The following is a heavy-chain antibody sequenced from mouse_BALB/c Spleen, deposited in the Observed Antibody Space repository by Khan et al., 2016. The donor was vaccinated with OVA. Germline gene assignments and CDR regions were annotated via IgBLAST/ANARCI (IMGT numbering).Heavy chain of an antibody. J-gene: IGHJ3*01. CDR1: GYSITSGYS. CDR2: IHYGGNT. CDR3: ARSGRWCPY. D-gene: IGHD3-1*01. Sequence: EVQLQESGPDLVKPSQSLSLTNTVTGYSITSGYSWHWIRQFPGNKLEWMGYIHYGGNTHYNPSLKSRLSITRDTSRNQFFLQLNSVTTEDTATDYCARSGRWCPYWGQGTLVTVSA. V-gene: IGHV3-1*02.